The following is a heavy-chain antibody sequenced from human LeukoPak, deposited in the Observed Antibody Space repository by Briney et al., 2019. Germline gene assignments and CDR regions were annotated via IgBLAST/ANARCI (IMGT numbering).Heavy chain of an antibody. V-gene: IGHV3-9*01. CDR2: ISWNSDSI. CDR3: ARYSHSSSWYQ. Sequence: GGSLRLSCAASGFIFDDYAMHWVRQAPGKGLEWVSGISWNSDSIGYADSVKGRFTISRGNAKNSLYLQMNSLRAEDTALYYCARYSHSSSWYQWGQGTLVTVSS. J-gene: IGHJ4*02. CDR1: GFIFDDYA. D-gene: IGHD6-13*01.